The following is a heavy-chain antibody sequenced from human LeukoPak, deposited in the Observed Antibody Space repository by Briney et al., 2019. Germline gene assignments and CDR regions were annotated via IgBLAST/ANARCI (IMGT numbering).Heavy chain of an antibody. V-gene: IGHV1-18*04. D-gene: IGHD3-22*01. CDR3: ARLTTYDSSGYYIHFDY. CDR2: ISAYNGNT. J-gene: IGHJ4*02. Sequence: ASVKVSCKASVYTFTGYYMHSVRQAPRQGLEWIGWISAYNGNTNYAQKLQGRVTMTTDTSTRTAYMELRSLRSDDTAVYYCARLTTYDSSGYYIHFDYWGQGTLVTVSS. CDR1: VYTFTGYY.